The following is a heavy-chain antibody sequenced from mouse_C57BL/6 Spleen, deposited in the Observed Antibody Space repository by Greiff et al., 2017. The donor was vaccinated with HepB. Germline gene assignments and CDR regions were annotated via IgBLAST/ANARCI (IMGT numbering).Heavy chain of an antibody. J-gene: IGHJ4*01. CDR3: ARFYDYGPYYAMDY. CDR2: INPSSGYT. Sequence: QVQLQQSGAELARPGASVKMSCKASGYTFTSYTMHWVKQRPGQGLEWIGYINPSSGYTKYNEKFKDKATLTADKSSSTAYMQLSSLTSEDSAVYYCARFYDYGPYYAMDYWGQGTSVTVSS. CDR1: GYTFTSYT. V-gene: IGHV1-4*01. D-gene: IGHD2-4*01.